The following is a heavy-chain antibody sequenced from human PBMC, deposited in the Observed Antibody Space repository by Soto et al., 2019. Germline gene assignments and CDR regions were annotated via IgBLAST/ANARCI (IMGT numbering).Heavy chain of an antibody. J-gene: IGHJ4*02. V-gene: IGHV4-34*01. Sequence: SETLSLTCAVYGGSFSGYYWSWLRQPPGKGLEWIGEINQSGSTNYNPSLKSRVTISVDTSKNQFSLKVSSVTAADTAAYYCARGLNYVVYWGQGTLVTVSS. CDR1: GGSFSGYY. D-gene: IGHD3-16*01. CDR3: ARGLNYVVY. CDR2: INQSGST.